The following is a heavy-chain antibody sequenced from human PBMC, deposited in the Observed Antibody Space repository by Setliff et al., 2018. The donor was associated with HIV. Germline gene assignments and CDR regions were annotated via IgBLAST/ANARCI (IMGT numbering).Heavy chain of an antibody. CDR2: IYYTGNI. V-gene: IGHV4-59*08. CDR3: ARGVVALSPRGPLDL. CDR1: GASISSYY. Sequence: SETLSLTCTVSGASISSYYWSWIRQPPGKTLEWIGYIYYTGNINKNPSLESRVTISLDASKNQFYLRLTSVTAADTAIYFCARGVVALSPRGPLDLWGPGTLVTVSS. J-gene: IGHJ4*03. D-gene: IGHD5-12*01.